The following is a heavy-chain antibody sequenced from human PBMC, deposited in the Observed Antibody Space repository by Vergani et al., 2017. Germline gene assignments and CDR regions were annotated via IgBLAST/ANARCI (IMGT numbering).Heavy chain of an antibody. CDR2: INDSGST. D-gene: IGHD3-10*01. V-gene: IGHV4-4*02. CDR3: ARDHYYGSGSYYSGNWFDP. Sequence: QVQLQESGPGLVRPSGTLSLTCAVSGDSISSSNWWSWVRQPPGKGLEWIGDINDSGSTNYNPSLKSRVTISVDKSKNQFSLMLSSVTAADTAVYYSARDHYYGSGSYYSGNWFDPWGQGTLVTVSS. CDR1: GDSISSSNW. J-gene: IGHJ5*02.